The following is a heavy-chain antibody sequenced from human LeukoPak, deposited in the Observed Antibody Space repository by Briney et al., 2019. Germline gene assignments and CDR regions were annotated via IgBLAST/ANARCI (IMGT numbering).Heavy chain of an antibody. Sequence: GGSLRLPCAASGFTFSSYAMHWVRQAPGKGLEWVAVISYDGSNKYYADSVKGRLTISRDNSKNTLYLQMNSLRAEDTAVYYCARASLGYCSGGSCYPGFDFDYWGQGTLVTVSS. D-gene: IGHD2-15*01. CDR2: ISYDGSNK. V-gene: IGHV3-30*04. CDR3: ARASLGYCSGGSCYPGFDFDY. CDR1: GFTFSSYA. J-gene: IGHJ4*02.